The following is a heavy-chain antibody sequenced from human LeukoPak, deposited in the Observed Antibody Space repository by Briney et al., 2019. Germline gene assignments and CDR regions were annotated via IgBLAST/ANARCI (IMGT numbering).Heavy chain of an antibody. CDR2: IRSDGTI. CDR1: GFTSFNFP. D-gene: IGHD2/OR15-2a*01. CDR3: ARDNIWAFDI. Sequence: PGGSLRLSCEASGFTSFNFPMTWVRKPPGKGLEWVSPIRSDGTITYADSVKGRFAISRDDAKTSVYLQLNSLRDEDTAIYYCARDNIWAFDIWGQGTMVTVSS. J-gene: IGHJ3*02. V-gene: IGHV3-69-1*01.